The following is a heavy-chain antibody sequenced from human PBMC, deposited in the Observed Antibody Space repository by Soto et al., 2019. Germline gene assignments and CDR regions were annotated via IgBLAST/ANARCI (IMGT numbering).Heavy chain of an antibody. Sequence: QVQLQESGPGLVKPSQTLSLTCTVSGGSISSGGYYWSWIRQHPGKGLEWIGYIYYSGRTYYNPSLKSRVTISVDTSKNQFPLRLSSVTAADTAVYYCARGYGSGSLRWFDPWGQGTLVTVSS. CDR3: ARGYGSGSLRWFDP. V-gene: IGHV4-31*03. J-gene: IGHJ5*02. CDR1: GGSISSGGYY. CDR2: IYYSGRT. D-gene: IGHD3-10*01.